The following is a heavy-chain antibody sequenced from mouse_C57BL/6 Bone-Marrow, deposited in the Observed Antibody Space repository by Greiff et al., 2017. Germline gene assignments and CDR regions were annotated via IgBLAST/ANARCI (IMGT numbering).Heavy chain of an antibody. V-gene: IGHV1-55*01. Sequence: QVQLQQPGAELVKPGASVKMSCKASGYTFTSYWITWVKQRPGQGLEWIGDIYPGSGSTNYNEKFKSKATLTVDTSSSTAYMQLSSLTSEDSAVYYCARRDFYGSSHYYAMDYWGRGTSVTVSS. J-gene: IGHJ4*01. D-gene: IGHD1-1*01. CDR1: GYTFTSYW. CDR2: IYPGSGST. CDR3: ARRDFYGSSHYYAMDY.